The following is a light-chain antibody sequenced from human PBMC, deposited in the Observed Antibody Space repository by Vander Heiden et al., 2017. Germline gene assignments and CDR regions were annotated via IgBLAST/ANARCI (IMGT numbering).Light chain of an antibody. J-gene: IGKJ4*01. Sequence: EIVLTQSPGTLSLSPGERATLSCRASQSVSNTYLAWYQQKPGQAPRLLIHGASSRATGIPDRFSGSGSGTDFTLTISSLEPEDFAVYYCQHDCNSGETFGGGTKVEIK. CDR1: QSVSNTY. CDR3: QHDCNSGET. V-gene: IGKV3-20*01. CDR2: GAS.